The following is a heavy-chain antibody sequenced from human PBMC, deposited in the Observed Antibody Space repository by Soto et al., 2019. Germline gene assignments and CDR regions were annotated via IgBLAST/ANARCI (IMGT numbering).Heavy chain of an antibody. CDR1: GFTFSRCG. CDR2: ISSDGSNK. D-gene: IGHD5-18*01. CDR3: ARDLVISTNTAVASTDY. Sequence: PGGSLRLSCAASGFTFSRCGMHWVRQAPGKGLEWVAVISSDGSNKFYADSVKGRFAISRDNSKNTLYLQMNSLRAEDTAVYYCARDLVISTNTAVASTDYWGQGTLVTVSS. V-gene: IGHV3-30*03. J-gene: IGHJ4*02.